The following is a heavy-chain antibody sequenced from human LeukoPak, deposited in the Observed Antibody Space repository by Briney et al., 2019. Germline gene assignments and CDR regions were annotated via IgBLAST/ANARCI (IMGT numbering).Heavy chain of an antibody. CDR1: GFTFSSYG. CDR2: IRYDGSNK. Sequence: GGSLRLSCAASGFTFSSYGMHWVRQAPGKGLEWVAFIRYDGSNKYYADSVKGRFTISRDNSKNTAYLQMNSLQTEDTAVYYCTTRRWAQEMATIPYYFNYWGQGTLVTVSS. CDR3: TTRRWAQEMATIPYYFNY. V-gene: IGHV3-30*02. D-gene: IGHD5-24*01. J-gene: IGHJ4*02.